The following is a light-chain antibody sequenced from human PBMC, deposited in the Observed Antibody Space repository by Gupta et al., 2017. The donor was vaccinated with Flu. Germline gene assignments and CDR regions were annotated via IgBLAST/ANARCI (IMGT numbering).Light chain of an antibody. CDR1: QSVSSN. V-gene: IGKV3-15*01. J-gene: IGKJ4*01. Sequence: EIVMTQSQATLSVSPGERANLSCRASQSVSSNLAWYQQRPGQAPRLLIYGASTRVTGFPSRFTGSGSGTEFTLTINSLQSEDFAVYYCHQYNNWPLTFGGGTKVEIK. CDR2: GAS. CDR3: HQYNNWPLT.